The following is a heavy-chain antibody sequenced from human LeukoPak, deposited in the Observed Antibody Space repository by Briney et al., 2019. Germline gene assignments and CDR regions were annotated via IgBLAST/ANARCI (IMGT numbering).Heavy chain of an antibody. D-gene: IGHD2-8*01. CDR2: IIPIFGTA. CDR3: ARGSCTNGVCYKIFDY. J-gene: IGHJ4*02. V-gene: IGHV1-69*13. CDR1: GGTFSSYA. Sequence: SVRVSCKASGGTFSSYAISWVRQAPGQGLEWMGGIIPIFGTANYAQKFQGRVTITADESTSTAYMELSSLRSEDTAVYYCARGSCTNGVCYKIFDYWGQGTLVTVSS.